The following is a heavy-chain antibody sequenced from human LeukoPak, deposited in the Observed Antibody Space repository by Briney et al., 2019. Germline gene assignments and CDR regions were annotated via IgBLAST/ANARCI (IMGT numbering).Heavy chain of an antibody. CDR1: GFTFNRYA. D-gene: IGHD4-11*01. Sequence: GGSLRLSCAASGFTFNRYAMHWVRQAPGKGLEWVAFISYDGSNKYYTDSVKGRFTISRDNSKNTLYLQMNGLRAEDTAVYYCARAISSTAQLAFDIWGQGTMVTACS. J-gene: IGHJ3*02. CDR2: ISYDGSNK. CDR3: ARAISSTAQLAFDI. V-gene: IGHV3-30-3*01.